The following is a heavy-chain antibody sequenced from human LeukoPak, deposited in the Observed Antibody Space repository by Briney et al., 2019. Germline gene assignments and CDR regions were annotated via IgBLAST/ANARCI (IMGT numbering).Heavy chain of an antibody. CDR3: ARVLRYCSGGNCYSGGLGYMDV. Sequence: GGSLRLSCAASGFTFSDYDMRWIRQAPGKGLEWVSSISRSGSTKYYADSVKGRFTISRDNAKNSLLLQMNSLRAEDTAVYYCARVLRYCSGGNCYSGGLGYMDVWGKGTTVTISS. D-gene: IGHD2-15*01. CDR2: ISRSGSTK. J-gene: IGHJ6*03. CDR1: GFTFSDYD. V-gene: IGHV3-11*01.